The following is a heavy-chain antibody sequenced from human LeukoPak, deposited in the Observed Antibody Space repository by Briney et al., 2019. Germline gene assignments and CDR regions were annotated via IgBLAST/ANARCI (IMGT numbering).Heavy chain of an antibody. Sequence: GGSLRLSCAASGFTFSSYAMSWVRQAPGKGLEWVSAISGSGGGTYYADSVKGRFTISRDNSKNTLYLQMNSLRAEDTAVYYCAKEPPPYYYDSSGEKNYWGQGTLVTVSS. CDR3: AKEPPPYYYDSSGEKNY. J-gene: IGHJ4*02. D-gene: IGHD3-22*01. CDR2: ISGSGGGT. CDR1: GFTFSSYA. V-gene: IGHV3-23*01.